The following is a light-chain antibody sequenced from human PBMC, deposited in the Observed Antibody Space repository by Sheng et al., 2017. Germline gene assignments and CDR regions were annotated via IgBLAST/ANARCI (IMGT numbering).Light chain of an antibody. CDR1: QSVSFN. CDR2: GAS. J-gene: IGKJ1*01. Sequence: EIVMTQSPATLSVSPGERATLSCRASQSVSFNLAWYQQRPGQVPRLLIYGASTRVTGIPARFSGSGSGTEFTLTITSLQSEDFAVYYCQQYNNWPPWTFGQGTQVEIK. V-gene: IGKV3-15*01. CDR3: QQYNNWPPWT.